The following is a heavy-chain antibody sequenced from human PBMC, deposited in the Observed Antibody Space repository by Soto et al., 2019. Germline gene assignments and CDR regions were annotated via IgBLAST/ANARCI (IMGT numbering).Heavy chain of an antibody. J-gene: IGHJ6*03. Sequence: GGSLRLSCAASGFTFSNAWMSWVRQAPGKGLEWVGRIKSKTDGGTTDYAAPVKGRFTISRDDSKNTLYLQMNSLKTEDTAVYYCTTDEHYSSPDGLLYYYYYMDVWGKGTTVTVSS. V-gene: IGHV3-15*01. D-gene: IGHD6-13*01. CDR1: GFTFSNAW. CDR3: TTDEHYSSPDGLLYYYYYMDV. CDR2: IKSKTDGGTT.